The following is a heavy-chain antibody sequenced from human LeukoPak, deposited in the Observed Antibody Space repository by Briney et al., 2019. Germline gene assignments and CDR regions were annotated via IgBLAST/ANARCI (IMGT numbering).Heavy chain of an antibody. D-gene: IGHD2-15*01. CDR1: GGSISSYY. V-gene: IGHV4-59*01. CDR2: IYYSGST. Sequence: PSETLSLTCTVSGGSISSYYWSWIRQPPGNGLEWIGYIYYSGSTNYNPSLKSRVTISVDTSKNQFSLKLSSVTAADTAVYCCARAPCSGGSCYYYYYMDVGGKGTTVTISS. CDR3: ARAPCSGGSCYYYYYMDV. J-gene: IGHJ6*03.